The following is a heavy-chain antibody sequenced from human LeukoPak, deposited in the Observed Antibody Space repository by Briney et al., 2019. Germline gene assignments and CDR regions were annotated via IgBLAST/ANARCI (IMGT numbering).Heavy chain of an antibody. V-gene: IGHV3-48*03. Sequence: GGSLRLSCAASGFTFSSYEMNWVRQAPGKGLEWVSYISSSGSTIYYADSVKGRFTISRDNAKNSLYLQMNSLRAEDTAVYYCASSDCSGGSCYYDYWGQGTLVTASS. J-gene: IGHJ4*02. D-gene: IGHD2-15*01. CDR3: ASSDCSGGSCYYDY. CDR2: ISSSGSTI. CDR1: GFTFSSYE.